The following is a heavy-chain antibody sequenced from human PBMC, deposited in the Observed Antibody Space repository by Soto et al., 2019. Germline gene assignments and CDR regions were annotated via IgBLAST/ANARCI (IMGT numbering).Heavy chain of an antibody. J-gene: IGHJ4*02. CDR2: MNPNSGNT. V-gene: IGHV1-8*01. D-gene: IGHD3-22*01. Sequence: ASLRVSCKASVYTFTSYGINWVRQSTGQGLEWMGWMNPNSGNTGYAQKFQGRVTMTRDTSISTAYMGLSSLRSEDTAVYYCARIYDSSGYYPLDYWGQGTLVTVSS. CDR1: VYTFTSYG. CDR3: ARIYDSSGYYPLDY.